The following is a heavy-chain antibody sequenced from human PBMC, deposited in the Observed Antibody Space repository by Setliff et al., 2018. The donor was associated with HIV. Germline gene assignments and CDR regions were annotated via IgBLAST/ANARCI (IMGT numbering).Heavy chain of an antibody. CDR3: ARAVIRREDRGMWTKLWSAPNHMDV. D-gene: IGHD3-10*01. J-gene: IGHJ6*03. CDR1: GGSISNYY. V-gene: IGHV4-59*01. CDR2: IHYGGGT. Sequence: SETLSLTCSISGGSISNYYWVWIRQSSGRGLEWIGHIHYGGGTYYNPSLESRVSISRDTSKNQFSLNLRDVTAGDTALYYCARAVIRREDRGMWTKLWSAPNHMDVWGKGITVTVSS.